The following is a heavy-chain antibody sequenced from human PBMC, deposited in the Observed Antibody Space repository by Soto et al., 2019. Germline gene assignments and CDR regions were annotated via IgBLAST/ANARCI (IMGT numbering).Heavy chain of an antibody. CDR2: ISGSGGSA. CDR3: AKEPYSDFWSAYYYFDY. Sequence: EVQLLESGGGLVQPGGSLRLSCAASGFTFGSHAMIWVRQAPGKGLEWVSAISGSGGSAYYADSVKGRFTISRYNSINTLYLQMNSLRAEDTALYYCAKEPYSDFWSAYYYFDYWGQGTLVTVSS. D-gene: IGHD3-3*01. CDR1: GFTFGSHA. J-gene: IGHJ4*02. V-gene: IGHV3-23*01.